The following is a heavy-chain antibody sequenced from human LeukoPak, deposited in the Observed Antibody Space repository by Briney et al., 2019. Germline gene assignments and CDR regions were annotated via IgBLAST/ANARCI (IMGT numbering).Heavy chain of an antibody. Sequence: SLRLSCAASGFTFDDYAMHWVRQAPGKGREGVSGVSWNSGSIGYEDSVKGRFTISRDNAKNSLYLQMNSLRAEDTALYYCAKDTAQPGIAVWYYFGYWGQGTLVTVSS. J-gene: IGHJ4*02. CDR1: GFTFDDYA. CDR2: VSWNSGSI. D-gene: IGHD6-19*01. V-gene: IGHV3-9*01. CDR3: AKDTAQPGIAVWYYFGY.